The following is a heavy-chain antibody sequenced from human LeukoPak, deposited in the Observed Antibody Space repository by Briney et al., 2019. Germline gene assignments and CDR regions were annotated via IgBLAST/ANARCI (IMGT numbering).Heavy chain of an antibody. CDR3: ASKRGYSNYGMGAFDI. Sequence: GASVKVSCKASGGTFSSYAISWVRQAPGQGLEWMGGIIPIFGTANYAQKFQGRVTITADESTSTAYMELSSLRSEDTAVYYCASKRGYSNYGMGAFDIWGQGTMVTVSS. CDR1: GGTFSSYA. CDR2: IIPIFGTA. V-gene: IGHV1-69*13. J-gene: IGHJ3*02. D-gene: IGHD4-11*01.